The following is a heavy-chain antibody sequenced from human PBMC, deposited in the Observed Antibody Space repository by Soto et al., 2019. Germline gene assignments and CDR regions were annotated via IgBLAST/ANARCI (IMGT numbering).Heavy chain of an antibody. J-gene: IGHJ6*02. CDR1: GYSFTSYW. V-gene: IGHV5-51*01. Sequence: GESLKISCKGSGYSFTSYWIGWVRQMPGKGLEWMGIIYPGDSDTRYSPSFQGQVTISADKSISTAYLQWSSLKASDTAMYYCARHGGFRVRGVASDYYYGMDVWGQGTTVTVSS. CDR3: ARHGGFRVRGVASDYYYGMDV. CDR2: IYPGDSDT. D-gene: IGHD3-10*01.